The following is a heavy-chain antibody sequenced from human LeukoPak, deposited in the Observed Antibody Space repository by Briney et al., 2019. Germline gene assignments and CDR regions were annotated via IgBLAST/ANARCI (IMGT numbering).Heavy chain of an antibody. V-gene: IGHV5-51*01. Sequence: GESLQISCKGSGYIFTTYWIGWVRQMPGKGLEYMGIINPGDSDTRYSPSFQGQVTTSVDKSISTAYLQWSSLKASDTAMYYCASPRVGATAFDIWGQGTLVTVSS. CDR1: GYIFTTYW. CDR3: ASPRVGATAFDI. CDR2: INPGDSDT. J-gene: IGHJ3*02. D-gene: IGHD1-26*01.